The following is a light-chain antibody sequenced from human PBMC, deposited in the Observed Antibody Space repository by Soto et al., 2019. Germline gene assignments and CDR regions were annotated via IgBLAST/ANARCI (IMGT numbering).Light chain of an antibody. Sequence: QSALTQPASVSGSPGQSITISCTGTSSDVGGYNYVSWYQQHPGKAPKLMIYEVSNRPSGVSNRFSGSQSGNTASLTISGLQAEDDADYYCSSYTSSSTLVIFGGGTQLTVL. J-gene: IGLJ7*01. CDR2: EVS. V-gene: IGLV2-14*01. CDR1: SSDVGGYNY. CDR3: SSYTSSSTLVI.